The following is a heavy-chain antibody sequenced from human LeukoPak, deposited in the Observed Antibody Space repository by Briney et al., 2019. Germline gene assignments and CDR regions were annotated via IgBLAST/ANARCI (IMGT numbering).Heavy chain of an antibody. CDR3: ARGGSSWLPAPFQH. CDR2: ISSSSNNI. Sequence: GGSLRLSCAASGFTFSSYSMNWVRQAPGKGLEWVSSISSSSNNIYYADSVKGRFTISRDNAKKSLYLQMNSLRAEDTAVYYCARGGSSWLPAPFQHWGQGTLVTVSS. J-gene: IGHJ1*01. D-gene: IGHD6-13*01. V-gene: IGHV3-21*01. CDR1: GFTFSSYS.